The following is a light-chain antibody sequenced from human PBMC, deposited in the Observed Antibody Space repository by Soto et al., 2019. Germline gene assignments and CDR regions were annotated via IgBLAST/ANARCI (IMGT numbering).Light chain of an antibody. J-gene: IGLJ2*01. V-gene: IGLV2-14*01. CDR3: GSYTSSSTVV. Sequence: QSALTQPASVSGSPGQSITISCTGTSSDVGGYNYVSWYQQHPGKAPKLMIYDVSNRPSGVSNRFSGSKSGNTVSLTISGLQAEDEADYYCGSYTSSSTVVFGGVTKVTVL. CDR1: SSDVGGYNY. CDR2: DVS.